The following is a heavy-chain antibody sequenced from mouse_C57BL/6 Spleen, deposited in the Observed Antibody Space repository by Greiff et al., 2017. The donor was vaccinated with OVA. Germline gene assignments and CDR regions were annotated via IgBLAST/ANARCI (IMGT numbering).Heavy chain of an antibody. CDR3: TRSDWDRNYFDY. CDR1: GYTFTDYE. Sequence: QVQLQQSGAELVRPGASVTLSCKASGYTFTDYEMHWVKQTPVHGLEWIGAIDPETGGTAYNQKFKGKAILTADKSSSTAYMELRSLTSEDSAVYYCTRSDWDRNYFDYWGQGTTLTVSS. V-gene: IGHV1-15*01. D-gene: IGHD4-1*01. J-gene: IGHJ2*01. CDR2: IDPETGGT.